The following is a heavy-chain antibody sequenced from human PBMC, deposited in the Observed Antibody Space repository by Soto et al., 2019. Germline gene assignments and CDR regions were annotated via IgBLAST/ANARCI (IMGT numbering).Heavy chain of an antibody. D-gene: IGHD6-19*01. CDR3: ARALSQYSSGWYLNWFDP. J-gene: IGHJ5*02. CDR1: GFRFSDYS. V-gene: IGHV3-48*01. CDR2: ISSSSFTI. Sequence: PGGSLRLSCAASGFRFSDYSMNWVRQAPGRGLEWVSYISSSSFTIHYADSVEGRFAISRDNAKNSLYLQMNSLRAEDTAVYYCARALSQYSSGWYLNWFDPWGQGTLVTV.